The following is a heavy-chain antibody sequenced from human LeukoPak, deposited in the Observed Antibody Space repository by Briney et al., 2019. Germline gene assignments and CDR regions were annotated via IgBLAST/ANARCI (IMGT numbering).Heavy chain of an antibody. CDR1: GFSFSSYA. CDR2: IFGAGKNTT. Sequence: GGSLRLSCAASGFSFSSYAMNWVRQAPGKGLEWVSIIFGAGKNTTYYADSVKGRFTVSRDNSKNTLYLQMTNLRPEDTAKYYCAKRNTMIRGGPSFDYWGQGILVAVSS. J-gene: IGHJ4*02. CDR3: AKRNTMIRGGPSFDY. D-gene: IGHD3-10*01. V-gene: IGHV3-23*03.